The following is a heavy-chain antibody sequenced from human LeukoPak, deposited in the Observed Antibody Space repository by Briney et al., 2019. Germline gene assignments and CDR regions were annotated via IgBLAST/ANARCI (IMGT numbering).Heavy chain of an antibody. CDR3: ARLTTGLPDLDY. CDR1: GFTFSSYA. CDR2: ISGSGGST. Sequence: GGSLRLSCAVSGFTFSSYAMSWVRQAPGKGLEWVSAISGSGGSTYYADSVKGRFTISRDNSKNTLYQQMNSLRAEDTAVYYCARLTTGLPDLDYWGQGTLVTVSS. J-gene: IGHJ4*02. D-gene: IGHD4-11*01. V-gene: IGHV3-23*01.